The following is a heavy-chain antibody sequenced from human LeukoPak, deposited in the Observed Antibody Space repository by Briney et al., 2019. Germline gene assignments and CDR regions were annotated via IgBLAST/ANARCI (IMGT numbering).Heavy chain of an antibody. CDR2: ISGSGDKT. CDR3: TPTLADSSGFYLAAFDI. V-gene: IGHV3-23*01. CDR1: GFTFSSDA. D-gene: IGHD3-22*01. Sequence: PGGSLRLSCAASGFTFSSDAMNWVRQRPGKGLEWVSVISGSGDKTYYADSVKGRFTISRDNSKNTLYLQMNSLRAEDTAVYYCTPTLADSSGFYLAAFDIWGQGTMVTVSS. J-gene: IGHJ3*02.